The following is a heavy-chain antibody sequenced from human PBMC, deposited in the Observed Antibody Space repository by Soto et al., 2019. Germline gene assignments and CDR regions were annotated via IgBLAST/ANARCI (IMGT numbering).Heavy chain of an antibody. V-gene: IGHV4-59*01. D-gene: IGHD3-22*01. CDR1: GGSISSYY. CDR3: AREVRSSGHYYDAFDI. Sequence: SETLSLTCTVSGGSISSYYWSWIRQPPGKGLEWIGYIYYSGSTNYNPSLKSRVTISVDTSKNQFSLKLSSVTAADTAVYYCAREVRSSGHYYDAFDIWGKGTMVTFSS. J-gene: IGHJ3*02. CDR2: IYYSGST.